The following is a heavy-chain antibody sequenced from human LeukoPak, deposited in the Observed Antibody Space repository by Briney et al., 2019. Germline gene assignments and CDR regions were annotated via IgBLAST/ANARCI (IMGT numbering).Heavy chain of an antibody. CDR2: IRYDGSNK. V-gene: IGHV3-30*02. CDR1: GFTFSSYG. J-gene: IGHJ6*03. CDR3: AKDIGSWIQIMDV. Sequence: GGSLRLSCAASGFTFSSYGMHWVRQAPGKGLEWVAFIRYDGSNKYYADSVKGRFTISRDNAKNSLYLQMNSLRAEDMALYYCAKDIGSWIQIMDVWGKGTTVTVSS. D-gene: IGHD5-18*01.